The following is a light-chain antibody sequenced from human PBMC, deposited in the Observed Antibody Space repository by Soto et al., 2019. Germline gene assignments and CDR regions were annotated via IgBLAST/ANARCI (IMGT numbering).Light chain of an antibody. J-gene: IGLJ3*02. CDR1: SSDVGSYKF. CDR2: EVS. Sequence: QSALTQPPSASGSPGQSVTISCTGTSSDVGSYKFVSWYQQHPGKAPKLMMYEVSNRPSGVSNRFSGSKSGNTASLTISGLQADDEADYYCCSYTTRSTWVFGGGTKLTVL. V-gene: IGLV2-14*01. CDR3: CSYTTRSTWV.